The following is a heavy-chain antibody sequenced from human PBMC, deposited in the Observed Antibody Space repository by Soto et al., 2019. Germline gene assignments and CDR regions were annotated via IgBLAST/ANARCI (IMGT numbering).Heavy chain of an antibody. V-gene: IGHV1-8*01. Sequence: GASVKVSCKASGYTFTKYGFSWVRQAPGQGLEWLGWITTYSGNTGYAQKFQGRVTMTRNTSISTAYMELSSLRSEDTAVYYCARESLRGMDVWGQGTTVTVSS. CDR2: ITTYSGNT. J-gene: IGHJ6*02. CDR3: ARESLRGMDV. CDR1: GYTFTKYG.